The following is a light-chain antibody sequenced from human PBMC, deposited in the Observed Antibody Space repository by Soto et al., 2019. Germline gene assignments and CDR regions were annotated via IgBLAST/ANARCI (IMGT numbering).Light chain of an antibody. Sequence: QSALTQPASVSGSPGQSITMSCTGTSSDVGGYNYVSWYQQHPGKAPKLMIYDVTNRPSGVSNRFSGSKSGNTASLTISGLQAEDEDDYHCSSYTSSGSYVFGAGTKLTVL. CDR2: DVT. V-gene: IGLV2-14*03. CDR1: SSDVGGYNY. CDR3: SSYTSSGSYV. J-gene: IGLJ1*01.